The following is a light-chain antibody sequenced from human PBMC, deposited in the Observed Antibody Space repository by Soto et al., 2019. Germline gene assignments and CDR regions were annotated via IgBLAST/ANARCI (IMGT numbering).Light chain of an antibody. Sequence: QSALTQPASVSGSPVQSITISCTGTSSDVGGYNYVSWCQQHPGKAPKLMIYDVSNRPSGVSNRFSGSKSGNTASLTISGLQAEDEADYYCSSYTSSSTRVFGGGTKLTVL. CDR2: DVS. J-gene: IGLJ2*01. CDR1: SSDVGGYNY. CDR3: SSYTSSSTRV. V-gene: IGLV2-14*01.